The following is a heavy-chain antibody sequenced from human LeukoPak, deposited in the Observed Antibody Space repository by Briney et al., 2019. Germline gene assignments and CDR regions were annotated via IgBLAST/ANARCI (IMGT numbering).Heavy chain of an antibody. J-gene: IGHJ5*02. CDR2: IYTSGST. CDR3: ARDCSGGSCYYGWFDP. Sequence: SETLSLTCTVSGGSISSYYWSWIRQPAGKGLEWIGRIYTSGSTNYNPSLKSRVTMSVDTSKNQFSLKLSSVTAADTAVYYCARDCSGGSCYYGWFDPWGQGTLVTVSS. D-gene: IGHD2-15*01. V-gene: IGHV4-4*07. CDR1: GGSISSYY.